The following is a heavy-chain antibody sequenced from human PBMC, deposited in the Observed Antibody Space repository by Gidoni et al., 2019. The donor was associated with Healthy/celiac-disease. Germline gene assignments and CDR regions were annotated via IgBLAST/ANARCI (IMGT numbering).Heavy chain of an antibody. D-gene: IGHD1-26*01. J-gene: IGHJ4*02. Sequence: QLQLQESGPGLVKPSETLSLTCTVSGGSISSSSYYWGWIRQPPGKGLEWIGSLYYSGSTYYNPSLKSRVTISVDTSKNQFSLKLSSVTAADTAVYYCARHVAVSNSYFDYWGQGTLVTVSS. CDR3: ARHVAVSNSYFDY. CDR1: GGSISSSSYY. V-gene: IGHV4-39*01. CDR2: LYYSGST.